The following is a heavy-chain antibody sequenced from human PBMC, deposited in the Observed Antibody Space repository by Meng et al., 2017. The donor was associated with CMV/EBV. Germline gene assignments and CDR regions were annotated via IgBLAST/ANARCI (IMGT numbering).Heavy chain of an antibody. CDR2: ISSSSTTI. D-gene: IGHD3-16*02. J-gene: IGHJ4*02. CDR1: GFTFSTYS. Sequence: GESLKISCAASGFTFSTYSMNWFRQAPGKGLEWVSYISSSSTTIYYADSVKGRFTISRDNAKYSLYLQMKNLRAQDTAVYYCARDTYYDYVWGSYRTFDYWGQGTLVTVSS. CDR3: ARDTYYDYVWGSYRTFDY. V-gene: IGHV3-48*04.